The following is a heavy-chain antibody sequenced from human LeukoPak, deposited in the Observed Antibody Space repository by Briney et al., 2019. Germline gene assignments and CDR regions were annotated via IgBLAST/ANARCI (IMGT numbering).Heavy chain of an antibody. CDR3: ARLFPYGEGGADGWFDP. CDR1: GYSFTSYW. V-gene: IGHV5-51*01. Sequence: GESLKISCKGSGYSFTSYWIGRVRQMPGKGLEWMGIIYPGDSDTRYSPSFQGQVTISADKSISTAYLQWSSLKASDTAMYYCARLFPYGEGGADGWFDPWDQGTLVTVSS. CDR2: IYPGDSDT. D-gene: IGHD4-17*01. J-gene: IGHJ5*02.